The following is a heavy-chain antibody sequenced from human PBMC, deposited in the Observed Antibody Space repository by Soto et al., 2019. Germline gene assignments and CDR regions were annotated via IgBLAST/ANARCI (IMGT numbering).Heavy chain of an antibody. J-gene: IGHJ4*02. V-gene: IGHV4-39*01. D-gene: IGHD3-10*01. CDR2: IYYSGST. CDR1: GGSSSRSSYH. Sequence: SETLSLTCTVSGGSSSRSSYHWGWIRQPPGKGLEWIGSIYYSGSTYYNPSLKSRVTISVDTSKNQVSLKLSSVTAADTAVYYCATYGSGSYYNIDNWGQGTLVTVSS. CDR3: ATYGSGSYYNIDN.